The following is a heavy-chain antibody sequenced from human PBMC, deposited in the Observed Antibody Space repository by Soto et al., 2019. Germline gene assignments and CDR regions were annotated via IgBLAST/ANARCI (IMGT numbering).Heavy chain of an antibody. Sequence: EVQLEESGGGLIQPGGSLRLSCAASGFTVSSNYMSWVRQAPGKGLEWVSVIYSSGSTKYADSVKGRVTISRDNPKNTLYLQMNSVRAEDTAVYYCARARYNWNYPTWFDPWGQGTLVTVSS. CDR3: ARARYNWNYPTWFDP. CDR2: IYSSGST. D-gene: IGHD1-7*01. J-gene: IGHJ5*02. CDR1: GFTVSSNY. V-gene: IGHV3-53*01.